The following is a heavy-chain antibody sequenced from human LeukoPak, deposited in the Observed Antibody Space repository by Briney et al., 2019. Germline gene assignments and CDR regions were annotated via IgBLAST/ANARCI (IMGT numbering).Heavy chain of an antibody. CDR2: IYPGDSDI. Sequence: GESLKISCKGSGYTFTSYWIGWVRQMPGKGLEWMEIIYPGDSDITYSPSFQGQVTLSADKSISTAYLHWSSLKASDTAMYYCARSFRGPTGSFDYWGQGTLVTVSS. J-gene: IGHJ4*02. CDR1: GYTFTSYW. D-gene: IGHD4-17*01. CDR3: ARSFRGPTGSFDY. V-gene: IGHV5-51*01.